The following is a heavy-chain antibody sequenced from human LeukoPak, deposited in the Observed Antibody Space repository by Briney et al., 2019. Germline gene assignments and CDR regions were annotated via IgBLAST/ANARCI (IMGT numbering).Heavy chain of an antibody. Sequence: SETLSLTCAVYGGSFSGYYWSWIRHPPGRGLEWIAEIDHSGSTHYNPSLKSRVIISVDMSQHQVSLRLNSLTAADTAVYYCVRGYTYYGSGSPPGDVWGNGTSVIVSS. CDR1: GGSFSGYY. CDR2: IDHSGST. J-gene: IGHJ6*04. CDR3: VRGYTYYGSGSPPGDV. D-gene: IGHD3-10*01. V-gene: IGHV4-34*01.